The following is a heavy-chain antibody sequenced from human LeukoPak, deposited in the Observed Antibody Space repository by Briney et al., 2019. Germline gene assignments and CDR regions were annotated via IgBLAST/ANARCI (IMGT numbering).Heavy chain of an antibody. J-gene: IGHJ5*02. CDR3: AKSGGVRFDP. CDR2: IYLSGRT. V-gene: IGHV4-38-2*02. CDR1: GYSISSGYY. D-gene: IGHD3-16*01. Sequence: SETLSLTCTVSGYSISSGYYWGWIRQPPGKGLEWIGSIYLSGRTYYNPSLRSRVTMSVDTSKNQFSLKLSSVTAADTAVYYCAKSGGVRFDPWGQGTLVTVSS.